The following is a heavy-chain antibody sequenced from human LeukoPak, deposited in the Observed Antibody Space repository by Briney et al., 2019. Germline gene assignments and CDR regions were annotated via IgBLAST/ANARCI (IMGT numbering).Heavy chain of an antibody. CDR3: AGGLGWVFEY. J-gene: IGHJ4*02. Sequence: GGSLRLSCAGSGFSITNYWMTWVRQAPGKGLEWVAIINKDGSEKYFADSVKGRFSISRDNAKNSVYLDMNSLRVEDTAVHFCAGGLGWVFEYWGQGILVSVSS. V-gene: IGHV3-7*04. D-gene: IGHD4-23*01. CDR2: INKDGSEK. CDR1: GFSITNYW.